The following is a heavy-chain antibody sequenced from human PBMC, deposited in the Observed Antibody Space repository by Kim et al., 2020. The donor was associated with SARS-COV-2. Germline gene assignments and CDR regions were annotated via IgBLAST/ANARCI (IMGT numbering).Heavy chain of an antibody. CDR3: ARHLYYYGSGSWFDP. J-gene: IGHJ5*02. V-gene: IGHV4-39*01. D-gene: IGHD3-10*01. Sequence: PPRKSRATISVDTSKNQFSLKLSSVTAADTAVYYSARHLYYYGSGSWFDPWGQGTLVTVSS.